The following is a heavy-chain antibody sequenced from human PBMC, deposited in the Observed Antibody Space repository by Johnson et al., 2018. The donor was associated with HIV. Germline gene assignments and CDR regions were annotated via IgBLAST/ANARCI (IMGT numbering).Heavy chain of an antibody. Sequence: QVQLVESGGGVVQPGRSLRLSCAASGFAFSGYALHWVRQAPGKWLEWVAVISYDGTKKYYAASVKGRFSISRDDSKSIAYLQMNSLKTEDTAVYYCTRVPTYYYGSGSRGRNHDAFDIWGQGTMVTVSS. CDR2: ISYDGTKK. V-gene: IGHV3-30*04. CDR1: GFAFSGYA. D-gene: IGHD3-10*01. CDR3: TRVPTYYYGSGSRGRNHDAFDI. J-gene: IGHJ3*02.